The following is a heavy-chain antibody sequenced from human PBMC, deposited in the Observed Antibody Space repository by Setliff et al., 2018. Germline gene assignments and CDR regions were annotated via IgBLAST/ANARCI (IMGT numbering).Heavy chain of an antibody. CDR2: IRNDGSSQ. CDR3: ARDKGVISLDY. Sequence: AASGFTFSSSGMHWVRQAPGKGLEWVTFIRNDGSSQYYADSVQGRFTVSRDNSRNTLYLDMNSLRGGDTAVYYCARDKGVISLDYWGQGTLVTVSS. V-gene: IGHV3-30*02. CDR1: GFTFSSSG. D-gene: IGHD3-10*01. J-gene: IGHJ4*02.